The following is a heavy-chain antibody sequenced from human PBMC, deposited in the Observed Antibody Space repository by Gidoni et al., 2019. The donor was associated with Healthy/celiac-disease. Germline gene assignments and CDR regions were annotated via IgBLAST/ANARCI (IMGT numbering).Heavy chain of an antibody. D-gene: IGHD6-19*01. CDR2: INPNRGGT. V-gene: IGHV1-2*02. CDR3: ARARSGWSPLFDY. J-gene: IGHJ4*02. CDR1: GYTFTGYY. Sequence: QVQRVQSGAEVQKPGASGKVSCKASGYTFTGYYLHWVRQAPGQGLEWMGWINPNRGGTNYAQKFQCRVTMTRYTSISTAYMELSRLRSDDTAVYYCARARSGWSPLFDYWGQGTLVTVSS.